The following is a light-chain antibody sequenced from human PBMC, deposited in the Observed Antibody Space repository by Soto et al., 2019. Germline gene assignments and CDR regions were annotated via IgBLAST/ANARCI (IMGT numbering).Light chain of an antibody. J-gene: IGKJ2*01. CDR1: QSINGY. Sequence: DLQMTQSPSSLSASVGDTVTIKCRTSQSINGYLNWYQQKPGKAPNLLIFDTSSIHSVVPLRFSGSGSETEFTLTISGVQPEDVASYYCQQFYKTPYTFGQGTKLEIK. V-gene: IGKV1-39*01. CDR3: QQFYKTPYT. CDR2: DTS.